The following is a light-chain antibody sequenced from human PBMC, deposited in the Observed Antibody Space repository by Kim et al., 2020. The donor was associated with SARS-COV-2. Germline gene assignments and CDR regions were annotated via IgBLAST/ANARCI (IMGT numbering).Light chain of an antibody. Sequence: DIQMTQSPSSLSASVGDRVTITYRASHDIKKSLNWYQQKPGEAPKLLIFDSSNLQRGVPSRFSGIGSGTHSTFTISRLQPEDFATYCCQRYDDASVTFGGGTKVDIK. CDR3: QRYDDASVT. V-gene: IGKV1-33*01. CDR2: DSS. J-gene: IGKJ4*01. CDR1: HDIKKS.